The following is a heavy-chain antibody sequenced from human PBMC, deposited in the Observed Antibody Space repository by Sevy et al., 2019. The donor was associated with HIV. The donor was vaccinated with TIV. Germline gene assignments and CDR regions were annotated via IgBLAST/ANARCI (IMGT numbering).Heavy chain of an antibody. J-gene: IGHJ4*02. CDR1: VFTFSDYH. CDR2: ISSRGSTE. Sequence: GGSLRLSCEASVFTFSDYHMTWIRQAPGKGLEWVAYISSRGSTEHYADSVKGRFTISRDNVKNSLYLQMDSLRGEDTAVYYCAREADYYFDSWGQGSLVTVSS. CDR3: AREADYYFDS. D-gene: IGHD2-21*02. V-gene: IGHV3-11*01.